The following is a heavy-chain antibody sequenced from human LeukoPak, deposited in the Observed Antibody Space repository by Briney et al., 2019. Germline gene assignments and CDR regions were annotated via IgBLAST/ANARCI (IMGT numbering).Heavy chain of an antibody. J-gene: IGHJ4*02. CDR2: IIPILGIA. Sequence: ASVKVSCKASGGTFSSYAISWVRQAPGQGLEWMGRIIPILGIANYAQKFQGRVTITADKSTSTAYMELSSLRSEDTAVYYCAEHYYDSSGYYSDYWGQGTLVTVSP. V-gene: IGHV1-69*04. D-gene: IGHD3-22*01. CDR3: AEHYYDSSGYYSDY. CDR1: GGTFSSYA.